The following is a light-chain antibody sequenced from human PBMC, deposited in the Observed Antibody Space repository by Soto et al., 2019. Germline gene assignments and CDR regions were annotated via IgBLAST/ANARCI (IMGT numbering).Light chain of an antibody. CDR1: HSVSSY. CDR3: QQYGSPPVG. J-gene: IGKJ5*01. V-gene: IGKV3-15*01. Sequence: EIVLPQSPSGRPLPPPERAPLSYRTSHSVSSYLGWYQQKPGQAPRLLIYGASSRATGISPRFSGSGSGTEFPLTISSLRYEVVAVYCCQQYGSPPVGFGQGTRLEIK. CDR2: GAS.